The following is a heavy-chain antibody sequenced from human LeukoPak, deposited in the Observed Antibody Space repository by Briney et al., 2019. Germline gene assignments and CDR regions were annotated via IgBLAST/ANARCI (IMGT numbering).Heavy chain of an antibody. V-gene: IGHV3-74*01. Sequence: GGSLRLSCAASGSTFSSYWMHWVSQAPGKGLVWVSRINCDGSSTSYADSVKGRFTISRDNAKNTLYLQMNSLRAEDTAVYYCARSGDFWSGYSTVSPCAFDIWGQGTMVTVSS. D-gene: IGHD3-3*01. J-gene: IGHJ3*02. CDR1: GSTFSSYW. CDR2: INCDGSST. CDR3: ARSGDFWSGYSTVSPCAFDI.